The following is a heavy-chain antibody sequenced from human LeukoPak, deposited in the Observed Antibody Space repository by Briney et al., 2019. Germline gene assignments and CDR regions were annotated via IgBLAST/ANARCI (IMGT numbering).Heavy chain of an antibody. CDR2: IYSGGST. J-gene: IGHJ5*02. Sequence: GGSLRLSCAASGFTLSSNYMSWVRQAPGKGLEWVSVIYSGGSTYYTDSVRGRFTISRDNSKNTLYLQMNSLRAEDTAVYYCARSRGGIAARPTYWFDPWGQGALVTVSS. CDR3: ARSRGGIAARPTYWFDP. D-gene: IGHD6-6*01. V-gene: IGHV3-66*02. CDR1: GFTLSSNY.